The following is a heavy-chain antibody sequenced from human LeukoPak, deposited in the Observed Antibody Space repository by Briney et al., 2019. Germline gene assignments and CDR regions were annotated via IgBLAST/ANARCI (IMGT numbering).Heavy chain of an antibody. J-gene: IGHJ4*02. V-gene: IGHV4-39*01. CDR1: GDSITSSYY. CDR3: ARHTHPGVVLPGGFDY. Sequence: PSETLSLTCTVSGDSITSSYYWGWIRQPPGKGLEWIGTIFYTGVTYYNPSLKSRVTISVDTSKNQFSLNLSSVTAADTAFYYCARHTHPGVVLPGGFDYWGQGTLVTVSS. D-gene: IGHD2-2*01. CDR2: IFYTGVT.